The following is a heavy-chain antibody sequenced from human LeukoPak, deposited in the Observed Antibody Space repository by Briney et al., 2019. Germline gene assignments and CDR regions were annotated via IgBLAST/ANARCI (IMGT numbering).Heavy chain of an antibody. CDR2: IYYSGST. D-gene: IGHD6-13*01. CDR1: GGSISTYY. CDR3: ARAYSSSWYHFDY. V-gene: IGHV4-59*08. J-gene: IGHJ4*02. Sequence: PSETLSLNCSVSGGSISTYYWSWIRQPPGKGLEWIGDIYYSGSTNYNPSLKSRVATSVDTSNNQFSLKLSSVTAADTAVYYCARAYSSSWYHFDYWGQGILVTVSS.